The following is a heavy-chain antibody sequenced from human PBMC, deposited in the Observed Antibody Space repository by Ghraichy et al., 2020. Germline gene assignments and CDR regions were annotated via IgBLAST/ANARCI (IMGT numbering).Heavy chain of an antibody. V-gene: IGHV4-31*03. CDR1: GGSISSAGYY. CDR3: ARDSSNYGSGISYFDY. D-gene: IGHD3-10*01. Sequence: SETLSLTCTVSGGSISSAGYYWSWIRQHPGKGLEWIGYIYYSGSTYYNPSLQSRVTISVDTSKNQFSLKLSFVTAADTAVYYCARDSSNYGSGISYFDYWGQGTLVTVSS. CDR2: IYYSGST. J-gene: IGHJ4*02.